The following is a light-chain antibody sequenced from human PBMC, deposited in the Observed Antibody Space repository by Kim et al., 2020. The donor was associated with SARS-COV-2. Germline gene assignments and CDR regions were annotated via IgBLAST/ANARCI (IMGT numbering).Light chain of an antibody. CDR2: DND. CDR3: AAWDDSLSGPV. J-gene: IGLJ3*02. CDR1: SANIGSNY. Sequence: ELTQPPSASGTPGQRISISCSGGSANIGSNYVHWYQQLPGTAPKLLLFDNDQRPPGVPDRFSGSKSGTAASLAISGLRSEDEADYYCAAWDDSLSGPVFGGGTQLTVL. V-gene: IGLV1-47*02.